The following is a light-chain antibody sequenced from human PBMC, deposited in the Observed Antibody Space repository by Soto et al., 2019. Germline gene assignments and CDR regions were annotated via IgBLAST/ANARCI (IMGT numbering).Light chain of an antibody. CDR2: DAS. J-gene: IGKJ5*01. V-gene: IGKV1-39*01. CDR3: QQTFNAPVT. CDR1: QDIAIY. Sequence: SQSPRFATVGGTVTITCRARQDIAIYLAWYQQKPGKAPKLLIYDASTWQSGVPSRFSCSGSGTDCTLTISCRLPEDVATYYRQQTFNAPVTFGAGTRLEI.